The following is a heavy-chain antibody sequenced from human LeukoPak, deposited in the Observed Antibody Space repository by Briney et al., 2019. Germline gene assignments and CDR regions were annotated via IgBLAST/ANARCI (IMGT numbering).Heavy chain of an antibody. CDR1: GGSFSGYY. V-gene: IGHV4-34*01. CDR2: INHSGST. Sequence: SETLSLTCAVYGGSFSGYYWSWIRQPPGKGLEWIGEINHSGSTNYNPSLKSRVTISVDTSKNQFSLKLSSVTAADTAVYYCARGRMHVIVVVRPDYFDYWGQGTLVTVSS. D-gene: IGHD3-22*01. CDR3: ARGRMHVIVVVRPDYFDY. J-gene: IGHJ4*02.